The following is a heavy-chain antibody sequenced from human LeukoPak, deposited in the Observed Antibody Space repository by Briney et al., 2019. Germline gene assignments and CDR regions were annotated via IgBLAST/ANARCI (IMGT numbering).Heavy chain of an antibody. V-gene: IGHV4-34*01. Sequence: SETLSLTCAVYGGSFSGYYWSWIRQPPGKGLEWIGEINDSGSTNYNPSLKSRVTISVDTSNNRVSLKVDSVTAADTAVYYCARRAGYDYGQIDHWGRGTLVTVSS. CDR3: ARRAGYDYGQIDH. D-gene: IGHD5-18*01. J-gene: IGHJ4*02. CDR1: GGSFSGYY. CDR2: INDSGST.